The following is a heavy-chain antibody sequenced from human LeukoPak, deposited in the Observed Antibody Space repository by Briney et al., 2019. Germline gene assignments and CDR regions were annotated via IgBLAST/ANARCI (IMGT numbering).Heavy chain of an antibody. J-gene: IGHJ5*02. CDR1: GGSISSYY. V-gene: IGHV4-59*01. CDR3: ARADGSGYYYWFDP. Sequence: PSETLSLTCNVSGGSISSYYWSWMRQPPGKGLKWIGYIYYSGSTNTNPARKRRVTIPVDTSKNQFSLKLSSVNAADTAVYYCARADGSGYYYWFDPWGQGTLVTVSS. D-gene: IGHD3-22*01. CDR2: IYYSGST.